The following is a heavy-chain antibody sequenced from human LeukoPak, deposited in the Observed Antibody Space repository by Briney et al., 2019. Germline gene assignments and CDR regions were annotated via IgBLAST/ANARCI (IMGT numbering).Heavy chain of an antibody. V-gene: IGHV3-48*03. Sequence: GGSLRLSCAASGFTFSTYEMNWVRQAPGKGLEWVSYIGNSGSPIYYADSVKGRFTISRDNAKNSLFLQMSSLRAEDTAVYYCARTFDSWGQGTLVTVSS. CDR1: GFTFSTYE. CDR2: IGNSGSPI. CDR3: ARTFDS. J-gene: IGHJ4*02.